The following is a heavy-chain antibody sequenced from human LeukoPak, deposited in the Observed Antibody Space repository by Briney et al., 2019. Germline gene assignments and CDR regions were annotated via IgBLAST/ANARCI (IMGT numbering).Heavy chain of an antibody. CDR1: GVTVSSNY. Sequence: AGGSLRLSCAASGVTVSSNYMRWVRQAPGKGLEWVSVIYSGGSTYDADSVKGRFTISRDKSKNMVYLQMNSLTAEDKAVYYCARDRGGLGSVFDYWGQGTLVTVSS. D-gene: IGHD3-10*01. CDR2: IYSGGST. J-gene: IGHJ4*02. V-gene: IGHV3-53*01. CDR3: ARDRGGLGSVFDY.